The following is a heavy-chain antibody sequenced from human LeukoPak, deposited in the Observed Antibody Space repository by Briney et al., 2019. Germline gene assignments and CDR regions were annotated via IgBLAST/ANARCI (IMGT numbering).Heavy chain of an antibody. D-gene: IGHD3-10*01. CDR1: GFTFSSYA. J-gene: IGHJ4*02. CDR3: AKLTTLLITMVRGVYFDY. CDR2: ISGSGGST. V-gene: IGHV3-23*01. Sequence: GGSLRLSCAASGFTFSSYAMSWVRQAPGKGLEWVSAISGSGGSTYYAGSVKGRFTISRDNSKNTLYLQMNSLRAEDTAVYYCAKLTTLLITMVRGVYFDYWGQGTLVTVSS.